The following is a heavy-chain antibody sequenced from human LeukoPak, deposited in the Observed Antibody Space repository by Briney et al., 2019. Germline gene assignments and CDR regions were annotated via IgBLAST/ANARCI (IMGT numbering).Heavy chain of an antibody. CDR1: GFTFSSYW. Sequence: PGGSLRLSCAASGFTFSSYWMHWVRQAPGKGLVWVSRINTDGSSTTYADSGKGRFTFSRDNAKNTLYLQMNSLRAEDTAVYYCARDSPYSGNYSPIDYWGQGTLVTVSS. D-gene: IGHD1-26*01. V-gene: IGHV3-74*01. J-gene: IGHJ4*02. CDR3: ARDSPYSGNYSPIDY. CDR2: INTDGSST.